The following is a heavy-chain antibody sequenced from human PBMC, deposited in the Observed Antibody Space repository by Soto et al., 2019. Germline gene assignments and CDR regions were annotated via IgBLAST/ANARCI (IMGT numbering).Heavy chain of an antibody. V-gene: IGHV4-30-2*01. Sequence: PSETLSLTCTVSGGSISSGDYYWSWIRQPPGKGLEWIGYIYHSGSTYYNPSLKSRVTISVDRSKNQFSLKLSSVTAADTAVYYCARGVPVRFDYWGQGTLVTVSS. CDR3: ARGVPVRFDY. J-gene: IGHJ4*02. CDR2: IYHSGST. D-gene: IGHD4-17*01. CDR1: GGSISSGDYY.